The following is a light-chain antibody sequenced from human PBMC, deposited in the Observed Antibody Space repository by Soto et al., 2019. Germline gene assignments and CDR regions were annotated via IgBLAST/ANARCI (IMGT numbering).Light chain of an antibody. CDR3: QQRSNWPTT. J-gene: IGKJ3*01. CDR1: QSVSSY. CDR2: DAS. Sequence: EIVLTQSPATLSLSPGERATLSCRASQSVSSYLAWYQQKPGQAPRLLIYDASNRATGIPARFSGSGSGTDFTXTXXSLEPEDFAVYYCQQRSNWPTTFGPGTKVDIK. V-gene: IGKV3-11*01.